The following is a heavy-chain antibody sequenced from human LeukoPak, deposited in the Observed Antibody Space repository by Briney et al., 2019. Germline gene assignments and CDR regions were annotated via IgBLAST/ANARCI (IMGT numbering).Heavy chain of an antibody. D-gene: IGHD6-13*01. J-gene: IGHJ3*02. CDR3: AKLYSSSWYSAFDI. CDR2: ISSSPSTI. CDR1: GFTFSSYS. V-gene: IGHV3-48*04. Sequence: GGSLRLSCAASGFTFSSYSMNWVRQAPGKGLEWVSFISSSPSTIYYADSVKGRFTISRDNAKNSLYLQMNSLRAEDTAVYYCAKLYSSSWYSAFDIWGQGTMVTVSS.